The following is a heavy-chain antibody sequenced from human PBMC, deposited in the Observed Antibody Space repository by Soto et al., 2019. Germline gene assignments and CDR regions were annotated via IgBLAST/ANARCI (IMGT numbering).Heavy chain of an antibody. CDR3: ARRRRIKIFGVANRCYYGLDI. V-gene: IGHV4-59*02. J-gene: IGHJ6*02. CDR2: IYYSGST. CDR1: GGSVSSYY. Sequence: LSLTCTVSGGSVSSYYWSWIRQPPGKGLEWIGYIYYSGSTNYNPSLKSRVTISVDTSKNQFSMKLSSVTAADTAVYYCARRRRIKIFGVANRCYYGLDIWGQGTTVTVSS. D-gene: IGHD3-3*01.